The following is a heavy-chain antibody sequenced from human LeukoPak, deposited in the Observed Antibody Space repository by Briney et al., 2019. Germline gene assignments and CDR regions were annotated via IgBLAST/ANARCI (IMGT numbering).Heavy chain of an antibody. CDR2: INAGNGNT. CDR1: GYTFTSYA. CDR3: ARGGGVEMATIAYYYYYMDV. D-gene: IGHD5-24*01. V-gene: IGHV1-3*03. J-gene: IGHJ6*03. Sequence: ASVKVSCKASGYTFTSYAMHWVRQAPGQRLEWMGWINAGNGNTKYSQEFQGRVTITRDTSASTAYMELSSLRSEDMAVYYCARGGGVEMATIAYYYYYMDVWGKGTTVTISS.